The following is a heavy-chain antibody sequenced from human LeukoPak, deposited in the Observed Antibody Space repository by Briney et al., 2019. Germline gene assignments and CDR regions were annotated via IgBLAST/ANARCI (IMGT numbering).Heavy chain of an antibody. Sequence: GGSLRLSCVASGFTFSDYYMTWIRQAPGKGLEWVSYISSSGSAIYYADSVKGRFTISRDNAKNSLYLQMNSLRAEDTAVYYCARDQAGSGHYADYWGQGTLVTVSS. CDR1: GFTFSDYY. D-gene: IGHD3-10*01. V-gene: IGHV3-11*04. J-gene: IGHJ4*02. CDR2: ISSSGSAI. CDR3: ARDQAGSGHYADY.